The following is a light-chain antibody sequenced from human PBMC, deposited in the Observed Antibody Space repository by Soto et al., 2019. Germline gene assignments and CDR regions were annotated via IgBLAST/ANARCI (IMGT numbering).Light chain of an antibody. V-gene: IGLV2-14*03. CDR1: RSDIGSYNY. CDR2: DVN. CDR3: TSYTTGGTLVV. J-gene: IGLJ2*01. Sequence: QSVLTQPASVSGSPGQSITISCTGTRSDIGSYNYVSWYQQHPGKAPKLMIFDVNNRPSGISDRFSGSKSGNTASLIISGLQAEDEADYFCTSYTTGGTLVVFGGGTKLTVL.